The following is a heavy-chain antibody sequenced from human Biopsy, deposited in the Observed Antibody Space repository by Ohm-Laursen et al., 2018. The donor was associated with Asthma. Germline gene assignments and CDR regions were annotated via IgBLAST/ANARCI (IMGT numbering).Heavy chain of an antibody. Sequence: SLRLSCTASGFTFSNYGMHWVRQAPGKGLDWVAVISFDGSNKNYTDSVKGRFTISRGNSRNTLHLQMNSLRAEDTAVYYCARGKTWGRSYYFDYWGQGTLVTVSS. D-gene: IGHD6-6*01. V-gene: IGHV3-30*03. CDR3: ARGKTWGRSYYFDY. CDR2: ISFDGSNK. J-gene: IGHJ4*02. CDR1: GFTFSNYG.